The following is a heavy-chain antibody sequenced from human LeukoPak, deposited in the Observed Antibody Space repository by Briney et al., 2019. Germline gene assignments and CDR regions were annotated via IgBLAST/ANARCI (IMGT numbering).Heavy chain of an antibody. CDR2: IYSGGST. Sequence: GGSLRLACAASGFTVSSNYMSWVRQAPGKGLEWVSVIYSGGSTYYADSVKGRFTTPRDISKNTLYLQMNSLRAEDTAVYYCASVNGDGAEYFQHWGQGTLVTVSS. V-gene: IGHV3-53*01. D-gene: IGHD2-21*01. CDR3: ASVNGDGAEYFQH. CDR1: GFTVSSNY. J-gene: IGHJ1*01.